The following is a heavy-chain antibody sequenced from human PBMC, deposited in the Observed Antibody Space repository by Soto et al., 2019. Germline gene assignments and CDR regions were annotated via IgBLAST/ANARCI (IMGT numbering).Heavy chain of an antibody. D-gene: IGHD3-22*01. CDR2: ISYVAGTT. Sequence: PWGSLRLSCVASGFTFSTHAMSWVRQAPGKGLEWVSAISYVAGTTYYADSVKGRFTISRDNSKNTVYLQLSSLRAEDTAVYYCAKGTSHYFYDSSGYSYWGQGTLVTVSS. V-gene: IGHV3-23*01. CDR3: AKGTSHYFYDSSGYSY. CDR1: GFTFSTHA. J-gene: IGHJ4*02.